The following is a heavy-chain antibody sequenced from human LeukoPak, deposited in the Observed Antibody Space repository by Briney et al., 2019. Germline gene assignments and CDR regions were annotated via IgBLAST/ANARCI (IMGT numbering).Heavy chain of an antibody. CDR1: GFTFSTYA. J-gene: IGHJ6*02. Sequence: GGSLRLSCAASGFTFSTYAVNWVRQAPGKGLEWVSAITGSGGATYYADSVKGRFTISRDNSKNTLYLQMSSLRAEDTAVYYCARGRTRSGIAAAGPGAGMDVWGQGTTVTVSS. V-gene: IGHV3-23*01. CDR2: ITGSGGAT. CDR3: ARGRTRSGIAAAGPGAGMDV. D-gene: IGHD6-13*01.